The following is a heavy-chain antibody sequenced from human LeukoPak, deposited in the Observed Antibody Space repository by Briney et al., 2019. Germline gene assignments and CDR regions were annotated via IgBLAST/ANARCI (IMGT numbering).Heavy chain of an antibody. CDR2: ISSSSSYI. J-gene: IGHJ4*02. Sequence: GGSLRLSCAASGFTFNSYSMNWVRQAPGKGLEWVSSISSSSSYIYYADSVKGRFTISRDNAKNSLYLQMNSLRAEDTAVYYCARDRDYYDSSGYDYWGQGTLVTVSS. CDR3: ARDRDYYDSSGYDY. V-gene: IGHV3-21*01. CDR1: GFTFNSYS. D-gene: IGHD3-22*01.